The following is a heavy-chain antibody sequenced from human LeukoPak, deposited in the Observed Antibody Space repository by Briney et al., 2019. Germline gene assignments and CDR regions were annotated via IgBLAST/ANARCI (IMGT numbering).Heavy chain of an antibody. CDR1: GGTFSSYA. J-gene: IGHJ4*02. CDR2: IISICCTA. D-gene: IGHD3-22*01. CDR3: ASDYYDSSGHLYFDY. Sequence: GASVSLSCEASGGTFSSYAISWVRQAPGQGREGVVGIISICCTANYADKFQGRVTISGDESTSTLYMEVSSLISEDKGVYYWASDYYDSSGHLYFDYWGRGTLVSVSS. V-gene: IGHV1-69*13.